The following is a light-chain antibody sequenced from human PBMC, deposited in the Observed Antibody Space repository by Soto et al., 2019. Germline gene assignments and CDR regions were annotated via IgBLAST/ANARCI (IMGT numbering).Light chain of an antibody. CDR2: AAS. Sequence: DIQMTQSPYSLSASVGDRVTITCRASQDISNSLAWFQQKPGQAPKSLIYAASNLQSGVPSKFSGSGSGTHFALTFNSLQPEDCATYYCQQYNTYPITFGQGTRLEIK. J-gene: IGKJ5*01. CDR1: QDISNS. CDR3: QQYNTYPIT. V-gene: IGKV1-16*02.